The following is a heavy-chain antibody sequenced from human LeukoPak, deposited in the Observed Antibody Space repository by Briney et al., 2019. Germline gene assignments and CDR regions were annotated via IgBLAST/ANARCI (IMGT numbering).Heavy chain of an antibody. CDR1: GGTFSSYA. Sequence: GSSVKVSCKASGGTFSSYAISWVRQAPGQGLEWMGGIIPIFGTANYAQKFQGGVTITADESTSTAYMELSSLRSEDTAVYYCASKGAPYCGGDCHPPKTSHIQINNWFDPWGQGTLVTVSS. D-gene: IGHD2-21*01. J-gene: IGHJ5*02. CDR2: IIPIFGTA. V-gene: IGHV1-69*01. CDR3: ASKGAPYCGGDCHPPKTSHIQINNWFDP.